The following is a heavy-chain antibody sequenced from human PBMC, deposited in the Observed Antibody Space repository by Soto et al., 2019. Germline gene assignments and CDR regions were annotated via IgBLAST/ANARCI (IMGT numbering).Heavy chain of an antibody. J-gene: IGHJ4*02. Sequence: QVQLVESGGGVVQPGRSLRLSCAGSGFSFSSYTMHWVRQAPGKGLEWVALISFDSSNKYYAASVKGRFSISRDNSKNTVFLQMDSLRPDDTVLYYCARDRLRLGELSLIGYFDYWGQGTLVTVSS. CDR2: ISFDSSNK. D-gene: IGHD3-16*02. CDR3: ARDRLRLGELSLIGYFDY. V-gene: IGHV3-30*01. CDR1: GFSFSSYT.